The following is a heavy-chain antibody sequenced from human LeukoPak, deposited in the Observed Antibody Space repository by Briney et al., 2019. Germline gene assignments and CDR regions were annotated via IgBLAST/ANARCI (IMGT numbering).Heavy chain of an antibody. J-gene: IGHJ4*02. CDR1: GFTFSSYG. CDR3: AKDPLRFCSSTSCYISYFDY. CDR2: ISYDGSNK. V-gene: IGHV3-30*18. D-gene: IGHD2-2*02. Sequence: PGRSLRLSCAASGFTFSSYGMHWVRQAPGKGLEWVAVISYDGSNKYYADSVKGRFTISRDNSKNTLYLQMNSLRAEDTAVYYCAKDPLRFCSSTSCYISYFDYWGQGTLVTVSS.